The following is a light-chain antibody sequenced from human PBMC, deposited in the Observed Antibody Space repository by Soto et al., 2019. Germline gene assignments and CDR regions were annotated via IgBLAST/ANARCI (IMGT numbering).Light chain of an antibody. CDR1: QNIRSR. CDR2: DAS. Sequence: VQMYQWPSTVSASVGDRVTITGRASQNIRSRLAWFQQKPGKAPKLLIYDASSLESGVPQRFSGSGSGTEFTLTISSLQTDDFSTYYCQQYHSYWTFGPGTKVDIK. V-gene: IGKV1-5*01. CDR3: QQYHSYWT. J-gene: IGKJ1*01.